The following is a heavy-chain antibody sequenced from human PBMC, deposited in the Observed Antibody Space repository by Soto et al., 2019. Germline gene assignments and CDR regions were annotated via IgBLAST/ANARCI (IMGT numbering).Heavy chain of an antibody. Sequence: EAQLLESGGGLVQPGGSLRLSCAASGLTFSSFAMSWVRQAPGKGLEWVSTISNSGDSAHYADSVKGRFTISRDNSKNTPYQQMNSLRGEDTDIYYCAEDLWAIVVAPTGIEAYDVWGQGTMVTVSS. V-gene: IGHV3-23*01. CDR3: AEDLWAIVVAPTGIEAYDV. CDR1: GLTFSSFA. CDR2: ISNSGDSA. D-gene: IGHD2-2*01. J-gene: IGHJ3*01.